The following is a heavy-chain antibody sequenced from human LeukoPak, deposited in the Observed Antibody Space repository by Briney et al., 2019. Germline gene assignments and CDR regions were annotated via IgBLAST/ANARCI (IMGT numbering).Heavy chain of an antibody. V-gene: IGHV3-30*02. CDR1: GFTFSSYA. Sequence: QPGGSLRLSCAASGFTFSSYAMHWVRQAPGKGLEWVAFIRYDGSNKYYADSVKGRFTISRDNSKNTLYLQMNSLRAEDTAVYYCAKALDYYDSSGSNWFDPWGQGTLVTVSS. D-gene: IGHD3-22*01. CDR3: AKALDYYDSSGSNWFDP. J-gene: IGHJ5*02. CDR2: IRYDGSNK.